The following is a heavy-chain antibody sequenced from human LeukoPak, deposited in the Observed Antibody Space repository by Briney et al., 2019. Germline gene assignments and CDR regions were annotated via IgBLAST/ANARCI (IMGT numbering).Heavy chain of an antibody. Sequence: PGGSLRLSCAASGFTFSNAWMSWVRQAPGKGLGWVGRIKSKTDGGTTDYAAPVKGRFTISRDDSKNTLYLQMNSLKTEDTAVYYCTTGYCSSTSCYVHPLWGQGTLVTVSS. CDR3: TTGYCSSTSCYVHPL. V-gene: IGHV3-15*01. D-gene: IGHD2-2*01. CDR2: IKSKTDGGTT. CDR1: GFTFSNAW. J-gene: IGHJ4*02.